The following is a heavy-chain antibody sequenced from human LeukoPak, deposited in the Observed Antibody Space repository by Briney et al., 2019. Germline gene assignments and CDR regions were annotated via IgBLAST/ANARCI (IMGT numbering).Heavy chain of an antibody. V-gene: IGHV3-74*01. CDR2: INSDGSST. D-gene: IGHD3-16*01. Sequence: GGSLRLSCAASGFTFDDYGMNWVRQAPGKGLVWVSRINSDGSSTSYADSVKGRFTISRDNAKSTLYLQMNSLRAEDTAVYYCARALFLGDWFDPWGQGTLVTVSS. CDR3: ARALFLGDWFDP. J-gene: IGHJ5*02. CDR1: GFTFDDYG.